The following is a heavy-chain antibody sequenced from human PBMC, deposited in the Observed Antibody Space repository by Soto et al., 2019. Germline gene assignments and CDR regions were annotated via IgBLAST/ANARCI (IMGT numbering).Heavy chain of an antibody. J-gene: IGHJ5*02. CDR1: GFTFRSFT. CDR3: TRDASRDSSARGWFDP. D-gene: IGHD6-13*01. V-gene: IGHV3-21*01. CDR2: ISSNSAYI. Sequence: GGSLRLSCAASGFTFRSFTMNWVRQAPGKGLEWVSTISSNSAYIYYTDALRGRFTISRGNAKNSLHLQMNSLRAEDTAVYYCTRDASRDSSARGWFDPWGPGTLVTVSS.